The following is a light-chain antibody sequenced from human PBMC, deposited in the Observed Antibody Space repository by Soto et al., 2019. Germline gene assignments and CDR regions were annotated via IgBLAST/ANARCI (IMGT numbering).Light chain of an antibody. CDR1: SSDVGSYNL. V-gene: IGLV2-23*01. CDR3: SSYAGDTTSDVV. J-gene: IGLJ2*01. CDR2: EGS. Sequence: QSALTQPASVSGSTGQSITISCTGASSDVGSYNLVSWYQQHPGKAPKLLIYEGSKRPSGVSNRFSGSKSGSTASLTVSGLQAEDEADHYCSSYAGDTTSDVVFGGGTKLTVL.